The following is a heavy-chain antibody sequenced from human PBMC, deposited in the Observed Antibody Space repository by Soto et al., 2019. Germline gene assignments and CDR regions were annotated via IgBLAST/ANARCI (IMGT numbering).Heavy chain of an antibody. CDR2: IDPSDSYT. D-gene: IGHD2-2*02. CDR3: ERHRGTQDTVLVPATIRDFYGMDV. CDR1: GYSFTSYW. J-gene: IGHJ6*02. Sequence: PGESVKISCKGSGYSFTSYWISWVRQMPWKGLEWMGRIDPSDSYTNYSPSFGGHVTISADKSISTAYLQWSSLKASDTAMYYCERHRGTQDTVLVPATIRDFYGMDVWGRGTTVTVSS. V-gene: IGHV5-10-1*01.